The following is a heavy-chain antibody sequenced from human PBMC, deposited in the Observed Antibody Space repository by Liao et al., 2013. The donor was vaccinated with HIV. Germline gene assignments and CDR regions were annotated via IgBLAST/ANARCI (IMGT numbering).Heavy chain of an antibody. J-gene: IGHJ4*02. CDR2: IFSSGST. Sequence: QVLLQESGPGLVKPSEILSLTCTVSGVSMSSYYWSWIRQPAGKGLEWIGRIFSSGSTNYNPSLKSRVTISGDTSKNQFSLKLSSVTAADTAVYYCARDRGANWGESYAFDIWGQGTLVTVSS. D-gene: IGHD7-27*01. V-gene: IGHV4-4*07. CDR1: GVSMSSYY. CDR3: ARDRGANWGESYAFDI.